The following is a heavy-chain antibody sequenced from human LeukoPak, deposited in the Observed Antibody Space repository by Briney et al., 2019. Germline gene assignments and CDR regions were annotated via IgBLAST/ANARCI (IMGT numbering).Heavy chain of an antibody. D-gene: IGHD1-20*01. CDR1: GFTFSDYW. V-gene: IGHV3-7*01. Sequence: PGGSLRLSCAASGFTFSDYWMSWVRQAPGKGLEWVANIKQDGSEKYYVDSVKGRFTISRDNDKNSLYLQMNSLRAEDTAVYYCARDDNWNDKPFDHWGQGALVTVSS. CDR3: ARDDNWNDKPFDH. CDR2: IKQDGSEK. J-gene: IGHJ4*02.